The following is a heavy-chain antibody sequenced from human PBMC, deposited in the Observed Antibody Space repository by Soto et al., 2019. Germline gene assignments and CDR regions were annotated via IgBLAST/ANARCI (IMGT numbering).Heavy chain of an antibody. V-gene: IGHV4-61*01. CDR3: ARPRGHTSGVFER. D-gene: IGHD3-10*01. CDR1: GDSVSSGFYY. J-gene: IGHJ6*02. CDR2: IYYSGST. Sequence: PSGTLSLTCSVSGDSVSSGFYYWTWIRQSPVKGLEWIGNIYYSGSTEYNPSLTSRVTISFDMSKNQLSLTLTSVTASDSAVYCCARPRGHTSGVFERWGQGATVTVSS.